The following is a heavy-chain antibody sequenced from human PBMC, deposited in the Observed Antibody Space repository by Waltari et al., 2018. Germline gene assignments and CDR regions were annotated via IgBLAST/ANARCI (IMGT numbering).Heavy chain of an antibody. CDR1: GFTFNSYA. Sequence: QVPLVESGGGVVQHGRSLRLSCAASGFTFNSYAIHWVRQAPGKGLEWVAVRWYDGNSKYYTDSVKGRFTISRDNSKNTLYLQMNSLRAEDAAMYYCARALVTTGIDYWGQGTLVTVSS. CDR2: RWYDGNSK. CDR3: ARALVTTGIDY. J-gene: IGHJ4*02. V-gene: IGHV3-33*01. D-gene: IGHD4-17*01.